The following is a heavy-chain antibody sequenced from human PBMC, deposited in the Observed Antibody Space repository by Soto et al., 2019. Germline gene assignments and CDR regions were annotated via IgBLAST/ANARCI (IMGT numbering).Heavy chain of an antibody. CDR1: GFTFSSYA. CDR2: TSGSGGST. J-gene: IGHJ4*02. CDR3: AKRGSGSYYDY. D-gene: IGHD3-10*01. Sequence: EVQLLESGGGLVQPGGSLRLSCAASGFTFSSYAMSWVRQAPGKGLERVSVTSGSGGSTYYADSVKGRFTISRDNSKNTLYLQMNSLRAEDTAVYYCAKRGSGSYYDYWGQGTLVTVSS. V-gene: IGHV3-23*01.